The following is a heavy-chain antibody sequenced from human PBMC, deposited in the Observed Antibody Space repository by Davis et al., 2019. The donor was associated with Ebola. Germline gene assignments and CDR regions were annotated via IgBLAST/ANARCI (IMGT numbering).Heavy chain of an antibody. D-gene: IGHD1-14*01. CDR3: ARYHAGGVLDYYYYMDV. CDR2: ISGSGGST. CDR1: GFTFSSYA. Sequence: PGGSLRLSCAASGFTFSSYAMSWVRQAPGKGLEWVSAISGSGGSTYYADSVKGRFTISRDNSKNTLYLQMNSLRAEDTAVYYCARYHAGGVLDYYYYMDVWGKGTTVTVSS. J-gene: IGHJ6*03. V-gene: IGHV3-23*01.